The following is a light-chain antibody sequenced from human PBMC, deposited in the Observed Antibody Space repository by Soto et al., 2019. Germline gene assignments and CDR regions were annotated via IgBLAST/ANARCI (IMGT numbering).Light chain of an antibody. Sequence: QSVLTQPASVSGSPGQSITISCTGTSSDVGGYHYVSWYQQHPGKAPKLMIYEVINRPSGVSNRFSGSKSGNTASLTISGLQAEDEADYYCSSYTSISTYVFGPGTKVTVL. J-gene: IGLJ1*01. CDR3: SSYTSISTYV. CDR2: EVI. V-gene: IGLV2-14*01. CDR1: SSDVGGYHY.